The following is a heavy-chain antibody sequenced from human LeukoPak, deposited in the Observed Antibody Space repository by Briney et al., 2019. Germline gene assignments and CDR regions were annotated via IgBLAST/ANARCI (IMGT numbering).Heavy chain of an antibody. V-gene: IGHV1-46*01. CDR2: IYPRGGST. J-gene: IGHJ4*02. Sequence: ASVKVSCKASGYSFTSNYIHWVRQAPGQGLEWMGMIYPRGGSTSYAQRFQDRVTVTRDTSTSTVHMELSGLRSEDTAVYYCARDQEGFDYWGQGTQVTVSS. CDR1: GYSFTSNY. CDR3: ARDQEGFDY.